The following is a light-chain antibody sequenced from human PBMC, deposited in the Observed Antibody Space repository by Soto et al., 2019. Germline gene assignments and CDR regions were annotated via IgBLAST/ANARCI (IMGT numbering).Light chain of an antibody. V-gene: IGLV1-40*01. CDR2: GNI. Sequence: QPVLTQPPSVSGAPGQRVTMSCTGSSSNIGAGYDVQWFQQLPGTAPRLLIYGNINRLSGVPARFSGSKSGTSASLAITGLQAEDEADYYCQSYDISLSAGVFGGGTQLTVL. J-gene: IGLJ3*02. CDR3: QSYDISLSAGV. CDR1: SSNIGAGYD.